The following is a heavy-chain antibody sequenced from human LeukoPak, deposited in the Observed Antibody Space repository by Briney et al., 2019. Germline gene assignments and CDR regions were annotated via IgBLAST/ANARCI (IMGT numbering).Heavy chain of an antibody. D-gene: IGHD4-23*01. V-gene: IGHV4-38-2*02. CDR2: IHHSGST. CDR1: GYSISSGYY. Sequence: SETLSLTCTVSGYSISSGYYWGWIRPPPGKGLEWIGSIHHSGSTYYNPSLKSRVTKSLHTSKNQFSLKLSSVTAADTAVYYCARDPYSGLDAFDIWGQGTMVTVSS. J-gene: IGHJ3*02. CDR3: ARDPYSGLDAFDI.